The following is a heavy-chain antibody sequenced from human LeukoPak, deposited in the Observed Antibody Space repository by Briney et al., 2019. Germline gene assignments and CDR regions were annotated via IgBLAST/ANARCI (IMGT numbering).Heavy chain of an antibody. CDR1: GFTFSSYG. J-gene: IGHJ4*02. CDR2: IRYDGSNE. Sequence: GGSLRLSCAASGFTFSSYGMHWVRQAPGKGLEWVAFIRYDGSNERYADSVKGRFTISRDNSRNTLYLQMNSLRAEDTAVYYCAKDRSSWATHYDIFDYWGQGTLVTVSS. D-gene: IGHD3-9*01. CDR3: AKDRSSWATHYDIFDY. V-gene: IGHV3-30*02.